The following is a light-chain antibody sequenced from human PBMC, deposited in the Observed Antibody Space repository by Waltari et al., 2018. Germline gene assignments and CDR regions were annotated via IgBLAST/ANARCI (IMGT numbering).Light chain of an antibody. CDR3: QQSYSAPFT. CDR2: AAS. J-gene: IGKJ3*01. CDR1: QAIDKY. Sequence: DIQMTQSPSSLSASVGDRVTITCRASQAIDKYLSWFQQKPGKAPKLLVSAASSLQSGVPSRLSGSGSGTDFSLTISSLQPEDFATYFCQQSYSAPFTFGPGTKVDIK. V-gene: IGKV1-39*01.